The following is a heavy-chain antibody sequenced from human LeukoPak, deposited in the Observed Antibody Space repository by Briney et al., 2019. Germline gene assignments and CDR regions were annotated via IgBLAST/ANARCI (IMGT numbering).Heavy chain of an antibody. CDR3: ARERYCSSTSCHTFYYYYMDV. Sequence: SVKVSCKASGFTNSNSSVQWVRQARGQRPEWIGWIVVGTGKTNYAQRLQERVTITRDMSTGTVDMELSSLRSEDTAVHYCARERYCSSTSCHTFYYYYMDVWGKGTTVTVSS. J-gene: IGHJ6*03. CDR2: IVVGTGKT. D-gene: IGHD2-2*01. V-gene: IGHV1-58*01. CDR1: GFTNSNSS.